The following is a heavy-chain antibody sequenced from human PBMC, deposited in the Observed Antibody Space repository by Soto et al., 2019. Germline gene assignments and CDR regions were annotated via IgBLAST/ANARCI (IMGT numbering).Heavy chain of an antibody. J-gene: IGHJ5*02. CDR3: ARALERRSRFDP. D-gene: IGHD1-1*01. CDR2: IYYSGST. CDR1: GGSISSGGYY. Sequence: PSETLSLTCTVSGGSISSGGYYWSWIRQHPGKGLEWIGYIYYSGSTYYNPSLKSRVTISVDTSKNQFSLKLSSVTAADTAVYYCARALERRSRFDPWGQGTLVTVSS. V-gene: IGHV4-31*03.